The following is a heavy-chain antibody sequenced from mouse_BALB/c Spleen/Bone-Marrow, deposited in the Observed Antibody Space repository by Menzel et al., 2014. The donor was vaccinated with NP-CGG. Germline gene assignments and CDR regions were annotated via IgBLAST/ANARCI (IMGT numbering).Heavy chain of an antibody. CDR3: ARGDGYYVDFDY. D-gene: IGHD2-3*01. Sequence: LVKTGASVKISCKASGYSFTGYYMHWVKQSHGKSLEWIGYISCNNGATSYNQKFKGKATFTVDPSSSTAYMQISSLTSEDSAVYCCARGDGYYVDFDYWGQGTTLTVSS. V-gene: IGHV1S34*01. J-gene: IGHJ2*01. CDR1: GYSFTGYY. CDR2: ISCNNGAT.